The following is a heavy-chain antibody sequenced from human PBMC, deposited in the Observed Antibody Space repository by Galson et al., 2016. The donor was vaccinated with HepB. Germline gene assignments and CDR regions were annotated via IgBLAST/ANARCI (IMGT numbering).Heavy chain of an antibody. Sequence: SLRLSCAGSGFTFATYPMSWVRQAPGKGLEWVSGIRGSGGGIDYADSVKGRFTISRDNSKNTLYLQMSSLRAEDTAVYYCARDYSRSGPMYSYYYMDVWGKGTTVTVSS. D-gene: IGHD6-13*01. V-gene: IGHV3-23*01. J-gene: IGHJ6*03. CDR2: IRGSGGGI. CDR3: ARDYSRSGPMYSYYYMDV. CDR1: GFTFATYP.